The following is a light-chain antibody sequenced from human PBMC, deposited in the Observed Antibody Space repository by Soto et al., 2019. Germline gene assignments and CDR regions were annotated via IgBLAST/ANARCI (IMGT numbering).Light chain of an antibody. CDR1: QDISNY. J-gene: IGKJ2*01. V-gene: IGKV1-33*01. CDR2: DAS. CDR3: QQFGT. Sequence: DIQMTQSPSSLSASVGDRVTITCQASQDISNYLNWYQQKPGKAPKLLIYDASNLETGVPSRFSGSGSGTDFTFTISSLQHEDITKYDCQQFGTFGQGTKLEIK.